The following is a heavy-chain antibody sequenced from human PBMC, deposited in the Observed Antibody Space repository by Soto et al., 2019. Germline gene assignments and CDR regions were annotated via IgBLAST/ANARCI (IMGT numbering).Heavy chain of an antibody. D-gene: IGHD2-15*01. J-gene: IGHJ4*02. V-gene: IGHV4-39*01. CDR2: IYYSGST. CDR3: ARHDCSGGSCYSSTLDY. Sequence: PSETLSLTCTVSGGSISSSSYYWGWIRQPPGKGLEWIGSIYYSGSTYYNPSLKSRVTISVDTSKNQFSLKLSSVTAADTAVYYCARHDCSGGSCYSSTLDYWGQGTLVTVSS. CDR1: GGSISSSSYY.